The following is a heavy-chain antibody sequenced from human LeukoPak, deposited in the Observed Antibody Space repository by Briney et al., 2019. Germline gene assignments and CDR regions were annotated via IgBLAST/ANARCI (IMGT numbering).Heavy chain of an antibody. D-gene: IGHD5-24*01. J-gene: IGHJ3*02. CDR1: GYTFTGYY. CDR2: ISPNSGGT. CDR3: ARGKERAKLRAGQLPFPDVFDM. Sequence: ASVKVSCKASGYTFTGYYIHWVRQAPGQGLEWMGWISPNSGGTNYAQKFQGRVTMTRDTSISTAYMELSRLRSDDTAVYYCARGKERAKLRAGQLPFPDVFDMWGQGTRVTVS. V-gene: IGHV1-2*02.